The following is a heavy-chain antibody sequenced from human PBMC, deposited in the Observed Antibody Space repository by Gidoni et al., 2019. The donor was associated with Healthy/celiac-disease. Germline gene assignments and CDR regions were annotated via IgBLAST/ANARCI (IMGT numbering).Heavy chain of an antibody. V-gene: IGHV3-23*01. D-gene: IGHD4-17*01. CDR3: AKLHDYVQGGVDY. CDR2: ISGSGGST. Sequence: EVQLLESDGCLVQPGGSRRLSCAASGFTFSGYARSWVRQAPGKGLEGVSSISGSGGSTYYADSVKGRFTISRDNTKNTVYLQMNSLRAEDTAVYYCAKLHDYVQGGVDYWGQGTLVTVSS. J-gene: IGHJ4*02. CDR1: GFTFSGYA.